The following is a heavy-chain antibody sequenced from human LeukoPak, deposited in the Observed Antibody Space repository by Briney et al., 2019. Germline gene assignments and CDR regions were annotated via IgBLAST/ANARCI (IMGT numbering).Heavy chain of an antibody. V-gene: IGHV4-59*01. J-gene: IGHJ4*02. Sequence: SETLSLTCTVSGGSISSYYWSWIRQPPGKGLEWIGYIYYSGSTNYNPSLKSRVTISVYTSKNQFSLKLSSVTAADTAVYYCARGAYYGSGSYIYWGQGTLVTVSS. D-gene: IGHD3-10*01. CDR2: IYYSGST. CDR3: ARGAYYGSGSYIY. CDR1: GGSISSYY.